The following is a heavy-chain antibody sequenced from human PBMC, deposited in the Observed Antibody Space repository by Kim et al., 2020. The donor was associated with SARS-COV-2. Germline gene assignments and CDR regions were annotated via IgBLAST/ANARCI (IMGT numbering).Heavy chain of an antibody. CDR1: GFTFSDYY. CDR2: ISSSGSTI. V-gene: IGHV3-11*01. D-gene: IGHD3-10*01. CDR3: ARDLVNLRITMVRGVNRGTSQYGMDV. J-gene: IGHJ6*02. Sequence: GGSLRLSCAASGFTFSDYYMSWIRQAPGKGLEWVSYISSSGSTIYYADSVKGRFTISRDNAKNSLYLQMNSLRAEDTAVYYCARDLVNLRITMVRGVNRGTSQYGMDVWGQGTTVTVSS.